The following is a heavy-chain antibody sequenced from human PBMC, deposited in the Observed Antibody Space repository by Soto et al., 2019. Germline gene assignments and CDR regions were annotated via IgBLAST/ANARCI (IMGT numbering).Heavy chain of an antibody. D-gene: IGHD3-16*01. J-gene: IGHJ4*02. CDR2: MSYNGRT. Sequence: SETLSLTCPVSGVSITTFYWSWLRQTPGMGLEWIAYMSYNGRTTYNPSLKSRVTISLDASKNQFSLNVRSVTTADTAVYYCARARAHDYGKYYFDYWGPGTLVTVSS. CDR3: ARARAHDYGKYYFDY. CDR1: GVSITTFY. V-gene: IGHV4-59*01.